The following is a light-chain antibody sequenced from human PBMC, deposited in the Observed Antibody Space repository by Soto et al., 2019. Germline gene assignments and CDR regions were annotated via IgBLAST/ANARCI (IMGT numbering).Light chain of an antibody. Sequence: DIQMTQSPSTLSASVGDGVTITCRASQSINNWLAWYQQKPGKAPKLLIYKASSLESGVPSRFSGSGSGTEFTLTISSLQPDDFATYYCQQYNSYSYTFGQGTKVDIK. CDR1: QSINNW. V-gene: IGKV1-5*03. CDR3: QQYNSYSYT. CDR2: KAS. J-gene: IGKJ2*01.